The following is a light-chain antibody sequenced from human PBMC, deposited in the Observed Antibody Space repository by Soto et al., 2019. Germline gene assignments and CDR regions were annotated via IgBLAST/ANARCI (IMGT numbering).Light chain of an antibody. CDR1: SSDVGSYNY. Sequence: QLVLTQPPSASGSPGQSVTISCTGTSSDVGSYNYVCWYQQSPGKAPKLIIYEVTKRPSGVPDRFSGSKSGNTASLTVSGLQAEDEADYYCSSYAGSNNVIFGGGTQLTVL. J-gene: IGLJ2*01. V-gene: IGLV2-8*01. CDR3: SSYAGSNNVI. CDR2: EVT.